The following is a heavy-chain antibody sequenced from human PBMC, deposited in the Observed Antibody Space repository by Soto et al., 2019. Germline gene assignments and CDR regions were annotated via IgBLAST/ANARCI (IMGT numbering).Heavy chain of an antibody. CDR2: ISYDGSNK. Sequence: GVSLRLSCAASGFTFSSYGMLRFRQPPGKRLEWVAGISYDGSNKEYADSVKGRFTISRDSSKNTLYLQMNSLRVEDTAVYYCAKDISPITAADGYWGHGTLVTLA. V-gene: IGHV3-30*18. CDR1: GFTFSSYG. J-gene: IGHJ4*01. CDR3: AKDISPITAADGY. D-gene: IGHD1-20*01.